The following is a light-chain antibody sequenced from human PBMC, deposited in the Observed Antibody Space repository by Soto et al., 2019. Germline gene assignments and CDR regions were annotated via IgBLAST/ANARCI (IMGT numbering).Light chain of an antibody. CDR2: GAS. CDR3: QQFYNWPRT. CDR1: QSVSSN. V-gene: IGKV3-15*01. Sequence: EIVMTQSPGTLSVSPGERATLSCRASQSVSSNLAWYQQKPGQAPRLLIYGASTRATGIPARFSGSASETEFTLTISSLRSEDFAVYYCQQFYNWPRTFGQGTKVQIK. J-gene: IGKJ1*01.